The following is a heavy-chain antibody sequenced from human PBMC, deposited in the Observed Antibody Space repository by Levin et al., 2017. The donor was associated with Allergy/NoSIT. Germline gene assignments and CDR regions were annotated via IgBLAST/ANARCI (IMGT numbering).Heavy chain of an antibody. J-gene: IGHJ4*02. CDR3: TTRPTF. CDR2: IKSKTDGATI. Sequence: MPGGSLRLSCVGSGFTFNNAWMNWVRQAPGKGLEWVGQIKSKTDGATIDYAAPVKGRFTISRDDSKNSLYLLMNSLKTEDTAVYYCTTRPTFWGQGTLVAVSS. CDR1: GFTFNNAW. V-gene: IGHV3-15*01.